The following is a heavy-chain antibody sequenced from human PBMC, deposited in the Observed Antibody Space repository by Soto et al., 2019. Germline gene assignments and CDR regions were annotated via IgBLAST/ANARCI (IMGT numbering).Heavy chain of an antibody. CDR3: AKERRNSWSFDA. CDR2: ISYDGSHK. Sequence: QVQLVESGGGVVQPGRSLRLSCAASGFTFSRDGMHWVRQAPGRGLEWVAVISYDGSHKYYADSVKGRVTISKDNSKNTLYLQMNSLRADDTAIYYCAKERRNSWSFDAWGQGTLVTVCS. CDR1: GFTFSRDG. J-gene: IGHJ4*02. V-gene: IGHV3-30*18. D-gene: IGHD6-13*01.